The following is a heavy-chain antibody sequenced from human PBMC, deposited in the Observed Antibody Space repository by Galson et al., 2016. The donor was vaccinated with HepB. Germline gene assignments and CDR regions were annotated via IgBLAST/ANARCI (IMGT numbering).Heavy chain of an antibody. Sequence: SVKVSCKASGGTLNNYALSWVRQAPGQGLEWMGGIVPIFNITDYAQKFQGRLTITADTSTSTAYMDLSRLRSVDTAVYYCARGGDCSRGACYSERIDSWGQGTLVTVSS. CDR3: ARGGDCSRGACYSERIDS. D-gene: IGHD2-15*01. CDR1: GGTLNNYA. CDR2: IVPIFNIT. J-gene: IGHJ4*02. V-gene: IGHV1-69*10.